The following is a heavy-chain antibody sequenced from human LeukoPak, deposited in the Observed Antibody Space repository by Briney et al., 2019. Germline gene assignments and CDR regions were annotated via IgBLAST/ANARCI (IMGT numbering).Heavy chain of an antibody. Sequence: GASVKVSCKASGCTFSSYAISWVRQAPGQGLEWMGGIIPIFGTANYAQKFQGRVTITADESTSTAYMELSSLRSEDTAVYYCARRRTNVDHAFDIWGQGTMVTVSS. V-gene: IGHV1-69*13. J-gene: IGHJ3*02. D-gene: IGHD1/OR15-1a*01. CDR3: ARRRTNVDHAFDI. CDR2: IIPIFGTA. CDR1: GCTFSSYA.